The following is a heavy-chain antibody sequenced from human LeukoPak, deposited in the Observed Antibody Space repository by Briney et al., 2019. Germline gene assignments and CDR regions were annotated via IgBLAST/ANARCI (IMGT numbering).Heavy chain of an antibody. V-gene: IGHV3-30*02. Sequence: PGGSLRLSCAASGFTFSSYGMHWVRQAPGKGLKWVAFIQYDGNNKYYADSVKGRFTISRDNSKNTLYLQMNSLRAEDTAVYYCRDPFDYWGQGTLVTVSS. J-gene: IGHJ4*02. CDR2: IQYDGNNK. CDR1: GFTFSSYG. CDR3: RDPFDY.